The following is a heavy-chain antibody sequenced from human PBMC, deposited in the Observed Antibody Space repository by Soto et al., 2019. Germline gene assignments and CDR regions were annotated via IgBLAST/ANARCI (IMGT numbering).Heavy chain of an antibody. V-gene: IGHV4-4*02. CDR2: IYHSGST. CDR1: GGSISSSNW. Sequence: QVQLQESGPGLVKPSGTLSLTCAVSGGSISSSNWWSWVRQPPGKGLEWIGEIYHSGSTNYNPSHKHRVTISVDEPENHFSLKLRCVTAADTAVDYCASSRSWYEAFRYFGYWGQGTLVTVSS. D-gene: IGHD6-13*01. CDR3: ASSRSWYEAFRYFGY. J-gene: IGHJ4*02.